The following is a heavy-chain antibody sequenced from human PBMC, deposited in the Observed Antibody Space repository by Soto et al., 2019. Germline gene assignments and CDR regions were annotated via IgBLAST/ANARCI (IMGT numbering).Heavy chain of an antibody. CDR1: GYSFTSYW. V-gene: IGHV5-51*01. CDR3: ARSPKTGMNYYYYSYMDA. Sequence: PGESLKISCKGSGYSFTSYWIGWVRQMPGKGLEWMGIIYPGDSDTRYSPSFQGQVTISADKSISTAYLQWSSLKASDTAMYYCARSPKTGMNYYYYSYMDAGGKGTTVTV. CDR2: IYPGDSDT. J-gene: IGHJ6*03.